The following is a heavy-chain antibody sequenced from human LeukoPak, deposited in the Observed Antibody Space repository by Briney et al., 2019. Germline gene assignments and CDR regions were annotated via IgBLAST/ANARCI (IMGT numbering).Heavy chain of an antibody. V-gene: IGHV1-69*06. CDR1: GGTFSSYA. D-gene: IGHD2-15*01. CDR3: ARDIVVVVAATHHDAFDI. J-gene: IGHJ3*02. CDR2: IIPIFGTA. Sequence: SVKVSCKASGGTFSSYAISWVRQAPGQGLEWMGGIIPIFGTANYAQKFQGRVTITADKSTSTAYMELSSLRSEDTAVYYCARDIVVVVAATHHDAFDIWGQGTMVTVSS.